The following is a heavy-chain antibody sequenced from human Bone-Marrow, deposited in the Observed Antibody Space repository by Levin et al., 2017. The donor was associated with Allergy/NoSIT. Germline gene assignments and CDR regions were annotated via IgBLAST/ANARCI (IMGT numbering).Heavy chain of an antibody. CDR1: GFGFSNYS. J-gene: IGHJ4*02. V-gene: IGHV3-21*01. D-gene: IGHD3-22*01. Sequence: NPGGSLRLSCVASGFGFSNYSMNWVRQAPGKGLEWVASISSRSGYIYYADSVKGRFTVSRDNAEKSLYLQMNSLRAEDTAVYFCARCPFTGYSSGPMDSWGQGTLVTVSS. CDR2: ISSRSGYI. CDR3: ARCPFTGYSSGPMDS.